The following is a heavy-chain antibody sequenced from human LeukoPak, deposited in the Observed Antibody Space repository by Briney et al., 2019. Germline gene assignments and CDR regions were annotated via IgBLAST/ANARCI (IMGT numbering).Heavy chain of an antibody. V-gene: IGHV4-4*02. CDR2: IHYRGGT. Sequence: PSGTLSLTCAVSDGSISNENWWSWVRQPPGKGLEWIGEIHYRGGTNYNPSLRSRVTISVDTSKNQFSLKMTSVTAADTAVYYCATPNDAFNIWGQGTMVTVSS. CDR1: DGSISNENW. J-gene: IGHJ3*02. CDR3: ATPNDAFNI.